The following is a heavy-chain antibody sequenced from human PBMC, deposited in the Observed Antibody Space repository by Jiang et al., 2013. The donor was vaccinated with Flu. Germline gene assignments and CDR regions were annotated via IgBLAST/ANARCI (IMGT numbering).Heavy chain of an antibody. CDR2: IYYSGKS. V-gene: IGHV4-31*03. CDR1: WLHQQXWLY. CDR3: ARGGRGAVDI. Sequence: KPSQTPVPHLLCLWWLHQQXWLYWSWIRQHPGKGLEWIGYIYYSGKSYSNPSLQSRAIITLDTSKNHFSLTLNSVTAADTAVYYCARGGRGAVDIWGQGTMVTVSS. J-gene: IGHJ3*02. D-gene: IGHD5-24*01.